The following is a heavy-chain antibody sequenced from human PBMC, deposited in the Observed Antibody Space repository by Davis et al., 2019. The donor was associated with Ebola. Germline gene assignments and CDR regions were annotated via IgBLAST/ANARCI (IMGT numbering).Heavy chain of an antibody. D-gene: IGHD3-22*01. CDR3: ARDRYSDGSGYFFEQSH. J-gene: IGHJ4*02. V-gene: IGHV1-69*13. Sequence: SVKVSCKVSGYSLTEFSMHWVRQAPGQGLDWMGGIIPVSGVPKYAQDFQGRVTITADESTSTAYMELSSLRSEDPAMYYCARDRYSDGSGYFFEQSHWGQGTLVTVSS. CDR1: GYSLTEFS. CDR2: IIPVSGVP.